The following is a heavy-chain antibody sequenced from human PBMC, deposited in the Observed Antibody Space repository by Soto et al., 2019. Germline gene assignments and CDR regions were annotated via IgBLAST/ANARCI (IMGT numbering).Heavy chain of an antibody. CDR1: GYTFTSYD. J-gene: IGHJ4*02. CDR3: ARGLRIITYYYGSGSSNY. V-gene: IGHV1-8*01. D-gene: IGHD3-10*01. Sequence: ASVKVSCKASGYTFTSYDINWVRQATGQGLEWMGWMNPKSGNTGYAQKFQGRVTMTRNTSISTAYMELSSLRHGDTAVYYCARGLRIITYYYGSGSSNYWGQGTLVTVSS. CDR2: MNPKSGNT.